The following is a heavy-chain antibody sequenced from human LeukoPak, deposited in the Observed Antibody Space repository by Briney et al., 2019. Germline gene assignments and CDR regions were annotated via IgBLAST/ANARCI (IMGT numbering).Heavy chain of an antibody. Sequence: KSGGSLRLSCAASGFTFSSYIMNWVRQAPGKGLEWVSSISSSSSYIYYADSVKGRFTISRDNAKNSLYLQMNSLRAEDTAVYYCAREGDTMVRGAYDYWGQGTLVTVSS. V-gene: IGHV3-21*01. CDR3: AREGDTMVRGAYDY. CDR1: GFTFSSYI. D-gene: IGHD3-10*01. J-gene: IGHJ4*02. CDR2: ISSSSSYI.